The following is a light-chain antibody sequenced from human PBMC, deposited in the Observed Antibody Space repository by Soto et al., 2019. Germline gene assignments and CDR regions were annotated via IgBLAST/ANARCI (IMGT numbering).Light chain of an antibody. V-gene: IGKV3-11*01. Sequence: DIVLTQSPATLSLSPGERATVSCRASQSVSSHLAWYQQKRGQAPRLLIYDASSRASGIPARFSGSGSGTDFTLTISRLEPEDFAVYYCQQRSNLITFGQGTRQEIK. CDR1: QSVSSH. CDR2: DAS. J-gene: IGKJ5*01. CDR3: QQRSNLIT.